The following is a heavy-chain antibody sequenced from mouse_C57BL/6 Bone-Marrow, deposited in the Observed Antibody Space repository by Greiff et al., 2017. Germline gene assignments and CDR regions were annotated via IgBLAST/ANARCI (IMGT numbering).Heavy chain of an antibody. CDR2: IDPSDSYT. D-gene: IGHD1-1*01. CDR1: GYTFTSYW. J-gene: IGHJ2*01. V-gene: IGHV1-69*01. Sequence: QVQLQQSGAELVMPGASVKLSCKASGYTFTSYWMHWVKQRPGQGLEWIGEIDPSDSYTNYNQKFKGKSTLTVDKSSSTAYMQLSSLTSEDSAVYYCAREGIRRSFDYWGQGTTLTVSS. CDR3: AREGIRRSFDY.